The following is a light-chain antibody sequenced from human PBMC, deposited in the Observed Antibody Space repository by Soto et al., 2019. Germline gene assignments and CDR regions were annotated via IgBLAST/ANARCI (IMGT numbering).Light chain of an antibody. CDR1: QDSSNY. CDR2: DAS. V-gene: IGKV1-33*01. CDR3: QQYDNLLSIT. Sequence: DIQMTQSPSSLSASVGDRVTITCQASQDSSNYLNWYQQKPGKAPKLLIYDASNLERGVPSRFSGSGSGTDFTFTISSLQPEDIATYYCQQYDNLLSITFGQGTRLEIK. J-gene: IGKJ5*01.